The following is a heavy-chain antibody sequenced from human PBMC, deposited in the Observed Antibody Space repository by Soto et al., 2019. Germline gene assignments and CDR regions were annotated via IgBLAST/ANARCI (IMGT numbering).Heavy chain of an antibody. CDR2: IFSNDEK. Sequence: QVTLKESGPVLVKPTETLTLTCTVSGFSLSNARMGVSWIRQPPGKALEWLAHIFSNDEKSYSTSLKSRLTISKDPSKSQVVLTMTNMDPVDTATYYCARTPRSGYSGYDYYYYYGMDVWGQGTTVTVSS. J-gene: IGHJ6*02. V-gene: IGHV2-26*01. CDR1: GFSLSNARMG. CDR3: ARTPRSGYSGYDYYYYYGMDV. D-gene: IGHD5-12*01.